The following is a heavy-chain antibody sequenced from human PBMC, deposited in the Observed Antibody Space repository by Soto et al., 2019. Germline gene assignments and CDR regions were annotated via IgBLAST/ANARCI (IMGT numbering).Heavy chain of an antibody. V-gene: IGHV2-5*02. CDR1: GFSLSTPGAA. D-gene: IGHD3-3*01. CDR2: IYWDGDK. CDR3: AHRATMTIFGLIIDNGIWFDP. Sequence: QINLIESGPTLVKPTQTLTLTCTFSGFSLSTPGAAVGWVRQPPGRALEWLALIYWDGDKRYNASLGNRLTITKDTSRNQVVLTLTNVDPADTATYYCAHRATMTIFGLIIDNGIWFDPWGQGTRVIVSS. J-gene: IGHJ5*02.